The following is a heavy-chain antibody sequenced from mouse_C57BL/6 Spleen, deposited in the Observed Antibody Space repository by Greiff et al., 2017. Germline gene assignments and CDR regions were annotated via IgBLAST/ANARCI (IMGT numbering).Heavy chain of an antibody. V-gene: IGHV1-55*01. CDR1: GYTFTSYW. D-gene: IGHD1-1*01. CDR2: IYPGSGST. J-gene: IGHJ3*01. CDR3: ARGDYYGSSYWFAY. Sequence: QVQLQQPGAELVKPGASVKMSCKASGYTFTSYWITWVKQRPGQGLEWIGDIYPGSGSTNYNEKFKGKATLTVDTSSSTAYMQLSSLTSEDSAVYYCARGDYYGSSYWFAYWGQGTLVTVSA.